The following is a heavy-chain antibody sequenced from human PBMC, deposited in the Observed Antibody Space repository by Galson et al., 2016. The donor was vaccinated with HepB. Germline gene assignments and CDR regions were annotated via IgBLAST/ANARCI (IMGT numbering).Heavy chain of an antibody. D-gene: IGHD2-15*01. CDR1: GYTFTGYY. Sequence: SVKVSCKASGYTFTGYYVHWVRQAPGQGLEWMGWIDPNSGLTNYAQKFQGRVTMTTDTSITTAYMDLRRLRSDDTAVYSCARVGVRYCSGGSCKYFDQWGQGTLVTVSS. CDR3: ARVGVRYCSGGSCKYFDQ. J-gene: IGHJ4*02. CDR2: IDPNSGLT. V-gene: IGHV1-2*02.